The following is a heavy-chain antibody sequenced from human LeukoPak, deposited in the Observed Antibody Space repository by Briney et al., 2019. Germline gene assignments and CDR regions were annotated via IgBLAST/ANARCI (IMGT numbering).Heavy chain of an antibody. D-gene: IGHD1-26*01. J-gene: IGHJ4*02. CDR2: IYYSGST. Sequence: SETLSLTCTVSGGSISSSSYYWGWIRQPPGKGLEWIGSIYYSGSTYYNPSFKSRVTISVDTSKNQFSLKLSSVTAADTAVYYCAAFGELPYFDYWGQGTLVTVSS. V-gene: IGHV4-39*01. CDR3: AAFGELPYFDY. CDR1: GGSISSSSYY.